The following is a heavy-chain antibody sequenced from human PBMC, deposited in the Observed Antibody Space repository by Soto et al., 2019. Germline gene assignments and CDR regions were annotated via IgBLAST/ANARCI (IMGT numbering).Heavy chain of an antibody. D-gene: IGHD2-15*01. V-gene: IGHV3-23*01. J-gene: IGHJ4*02. CDR3: ADAHFVALPLDY. CDR1: GFTFSSYA. CDR2: ISGSGGST. Sequence: GGSLRLSCAASGFTFSSYAMSWVRQAPGKGLEWVSAISGSGGSTYYADSGKGRFTISRDNSKNTLYLQINSLRAEDMAVFYCADAHFVALPLDYWGKGTLVTVSS.